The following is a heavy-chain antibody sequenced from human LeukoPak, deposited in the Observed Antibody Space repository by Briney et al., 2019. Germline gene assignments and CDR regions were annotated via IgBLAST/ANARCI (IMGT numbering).Heavy chain of an antibody. D-gene: IGHD5-24*01. CDR1: GGSITSYY. Sequence: WETLSLTCTVSGGSITSYYWSWIRQPPGKGLEWIGYIYYSGNTNYNPSLKSRVTISVDTSKNQFSLKLSSVTAADTAVYYCAREDGSTSSFDYWGPGTLVTVSS. J-gene: IGHJ4*02. CDR3: AREDGSTSSFDY. V-gene: IGHV4-59*01. CDR2: IYYSGNT.